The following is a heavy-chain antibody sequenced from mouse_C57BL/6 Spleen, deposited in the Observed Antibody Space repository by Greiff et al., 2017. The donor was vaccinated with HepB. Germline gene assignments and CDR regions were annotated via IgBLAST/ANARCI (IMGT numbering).Heavy chain of an antibody. J-gene: IGHJ1*03. CDR2: ISYDGSN. CDR3: ARRTDWYFDV. V-gene: IGHV3-6*01. Sequence: EVQLVESGPGLVKPSQSLSLTCSATGYSITSGYYWNWIRQFPGNKLEWMGYISYDGSNNYNPSLKNRISITRDTSKNQFFLKLNSVTTEDTATYYCARRTDWYFDVWGTGTTVTVSS. CDR1: GYSITSGYY.